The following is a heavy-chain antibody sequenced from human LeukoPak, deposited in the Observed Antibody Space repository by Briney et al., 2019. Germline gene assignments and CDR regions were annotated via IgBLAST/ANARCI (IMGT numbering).Heavy chain of an antibody. CDR2: IIPIFGTA. Sequence: SVKVSCKASGGTFSSYAISWVRQAPGQGLEWMGGIIPIFGTANYAQKFQGRVTITADESTSTAYMELSSLRAEDTAVYYCAKEFLRWGFDPWGQGTLVTVSS. J-gene: IGHJ5*02. D-gene: IGHD2-21*01. V-gene: IGHV1-69*13. CDR1: GGTFSSYA. CDR3: AKEFLRWGFDP.